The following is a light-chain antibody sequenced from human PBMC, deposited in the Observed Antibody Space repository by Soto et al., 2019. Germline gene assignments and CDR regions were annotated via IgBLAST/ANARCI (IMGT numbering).Light chain of an antibody. Sequence: DIPMTQSPSTLSASVGDRVTITCRASQSISSWLAWYQQKPGKAHKLLMYKAANLESTVPSRLSGSGSRTEFTLTISSHQPADFTTYNGQQYNSFGPGTKVDIK. CDR3: QQYNS. CDR2: KAA. CDR1: QSISSW. J-gene: IGKJ3*01. V-gene: IGKV1-5*03.